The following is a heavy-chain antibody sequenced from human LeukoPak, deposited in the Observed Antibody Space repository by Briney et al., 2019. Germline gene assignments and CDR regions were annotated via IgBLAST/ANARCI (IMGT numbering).Heavy chain of an antibody. J-gene: IGHJ4*02. CDR1: GYTFTGYC. Sequence: GASVKVSCRASGYTFTGYCMHWVRQAPEQGLEWMGWINPNSGGTNYAQKFQGRVTMTRDTSISTAYMELSRLRSDDTAVYYCARGIAVAGTGYFDYWGQGTLVTVSS. CDR3: ARGIAVAGTGYFDY. CDR2: INPNSGGT. D-gene: IGHD6-19*01. V-gene: IGHV1-2*02.